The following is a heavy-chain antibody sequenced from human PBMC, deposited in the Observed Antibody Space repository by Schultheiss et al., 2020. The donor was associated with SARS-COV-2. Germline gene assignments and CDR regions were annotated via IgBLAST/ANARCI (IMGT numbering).Heavy chain of an antibody. J-gene: IGHJ4*02. CDR2: IYTSGST. CDR3: ARQYCGGDCYYFDY. Sequence: SETLSLTCTVSGGSISSGGYYWSWIRQHPGKGLEWIGRIYTSGSTNYNPSLKSRVTISVDRSKNQFSLKLSSVTAADTAVYYCARQYCGGDCYYFDYWGQGTLVTVSS. D-gene: IGHD2-21*01. CDR1: GGSISSGGYY. V-gene: IGHV4-61*02.